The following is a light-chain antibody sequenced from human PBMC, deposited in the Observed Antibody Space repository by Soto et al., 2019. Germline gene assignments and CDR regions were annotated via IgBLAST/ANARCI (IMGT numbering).Light chain of an antibody. CDR2: GAS. Sequence: EIVMTQSPATLSVSPGETATLSCRASQSVNRKVAWYQQKPGQPPRLLIYGASTGATDIPDRFSGSGSGTEFTLTISSLQSEDFAVYYCQQRRNWPLTFGGGTKVDIK. J-gene: IGKJ4*01. CDR1: QSVNRK. CDR3: QQRRNWPLT. V-gene: IGKV3-15*01.